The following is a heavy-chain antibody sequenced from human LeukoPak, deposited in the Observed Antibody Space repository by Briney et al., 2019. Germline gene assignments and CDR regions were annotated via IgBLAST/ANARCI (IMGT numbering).Heavy chain of an antibody. D-gene: IGHD5-18*01. J-gene: IGHJ4*02. CDR2: VSAGHHA. CDR1: GLTLGGHD. CDR3: VREARGYHYTYFDY. V-gene: IGHV3-13*01. Sequence: GGSLRLSCTASGLTLGGHDMHWVRQTTGDGLEWVAAVSAGHHAFYAGSVKGRFTVSREDAKSSLFLQMNGLRAGDTAIYYCVREARGYHYTYFDYWGQGSLVTVSS.